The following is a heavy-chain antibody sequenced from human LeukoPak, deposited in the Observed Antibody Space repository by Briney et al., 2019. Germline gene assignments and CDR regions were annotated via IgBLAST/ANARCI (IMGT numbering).Heavy chain of an antibody. CDR1: GYSFNSHH. D-gene: IGHD6-19*01. CDR3: ARDAGSSGWSTFDY. J-gene: IGHJ4*02. V-gene: IGHV1-46*02. CDR2: KFSHDGST. Sequence: ASVKVSCKTSGYSFNSHHVHWVRQAPGQGLEWMGVKFSHDGSTSNTQKFQGRVTMTRDTSTSTVYMELSSLRSEDTAVYYCARDAGSSGWSTFDYWGQGTLVTVSS.